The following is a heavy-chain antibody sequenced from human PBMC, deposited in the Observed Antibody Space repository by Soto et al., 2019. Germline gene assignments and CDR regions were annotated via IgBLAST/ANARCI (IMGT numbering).Heavy chain of an antibody. J-gene: IGHJ5*02. V-gene: IGHV1-8*01. D-gene: IGHD2-2*02. CDR2: VNPKSGST. CDR1: GYSFTTYD. CDR3: ARPYCDASSCFTDWLDP. Sequence: QVQLVQSGAEVKKPGASVKVSCQASGYSFTTYDIHWVRQAAGQGLEWMGWVNPKSGSTDYAQKFRGRVTMTSNASISTAYMPLSALTSEDTAVYYCARPYCDASSCFTDWLDPWGPGTLVTVSS.